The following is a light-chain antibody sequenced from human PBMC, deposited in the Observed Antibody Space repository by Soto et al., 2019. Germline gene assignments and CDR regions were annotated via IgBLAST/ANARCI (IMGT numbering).Light chain of an antibody. CDR2: KVS. V-gene: IGKV2-30*01. J-gene: IGKJ2*01. CDR1: QSLAYIDGNTY. Sequence: EVVMTQSPLSLPVTLGQPASISCRSSQSLAYIDGNTYLSWFQQRPGQSPRRLIYKVSNRVSGVTVRFSGSGSGTDFTLKISGVEAEDVGVYYCMQGTHWPPYTFGRGTKLEIK. CDR3: MQGTHWPPYT.